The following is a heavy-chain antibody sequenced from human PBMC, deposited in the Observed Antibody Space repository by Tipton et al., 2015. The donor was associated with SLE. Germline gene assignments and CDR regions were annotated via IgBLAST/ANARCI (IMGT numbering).Heavy chain of an antibody. D-gene: IGHD3-22*01. CDR3: ARGLRADRSSHFDY. Sequence: TLSLTCTVSGGSISSHYWSWIRQPPGKGLERIGYIYYSVSTNYNPSVRSRVSTPLDTSKNQFSLKVKSVTTADTAVYYCARGLRADRSSHFDYWGQGTLATVSS. V-gene: IGHV4-59*11. J-gene: IGHJ4*02. CDR1: GGSISSHY. CDR2: IYYSVST.